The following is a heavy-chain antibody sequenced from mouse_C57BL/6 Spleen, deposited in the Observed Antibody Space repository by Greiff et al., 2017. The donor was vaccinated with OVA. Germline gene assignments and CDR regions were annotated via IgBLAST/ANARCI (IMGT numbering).Heavy chain of an antibody. D-gene: IGHD1-1*01. V-gene: IGHV1-76*01. CDR3: ARGGYYYGSSLYAMDY. Sequence: QVQLQQSGAELVRPGASVKLSCKASGYTFTDYYINWVKQRPGQGLEWIARIYPGSGNTYYNEKFKGKATLTAEKSSSTAYMQLSSLTSEDSAVYFCARGGYYYGSSLYAMDYWGQGTSVTVSS. CDR2: IYPGSGNT. CDR1: GYTFTDYY. J-gene: IGHJ4*01.